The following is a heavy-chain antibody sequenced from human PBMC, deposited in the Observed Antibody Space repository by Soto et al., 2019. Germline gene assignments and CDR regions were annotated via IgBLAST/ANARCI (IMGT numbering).Heavy chain of an antibody. CDR3: ARGKQTYYDFWSGYPNYYYGMDV. J-gene: IGHJ6*02. CDR1: GYTFTGYY. V-gene: IGHV1-2*02. CDR2: IIPISGGA. D-gene: IGHD3-3*01. Sequence: GASVKVSCKASGYTFTGYYMHWVRQAPGQGLEWMGWIIPISGGANYAQKFQGRVTITRDESTSTAYMELSSLRSEDTAVYYCARGKQTYYDFWSGYPNYYYGMDVWGQGTTVTVSS.